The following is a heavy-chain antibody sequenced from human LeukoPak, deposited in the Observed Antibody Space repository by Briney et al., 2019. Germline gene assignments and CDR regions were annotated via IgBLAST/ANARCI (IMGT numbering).Heavy chain of an antibody. CDR1: GFTFSSYS. CDR3: AKAHNFDY. J-gene: IGHJ4*02. V-gene: IGHV3-21*01. CDR2: ISSSSSYI. Sequence: SGGSLRPSCAASGFTFSSYSMNWVRQAPGKGLEWVSSISSSSSYIYYADSVKGRFTISRDNAKNSLYLQMNSLRAEDTAVYYCAKAHNFDYWGQGTLVTVSS.